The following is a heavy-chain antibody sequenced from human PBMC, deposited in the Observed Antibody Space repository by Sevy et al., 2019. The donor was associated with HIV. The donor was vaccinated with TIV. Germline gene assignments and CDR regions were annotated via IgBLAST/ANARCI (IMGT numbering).Heavy chain of an antibody. CDR1: GFTFSNYG. V-gene: IGHV3-33*01. J-gene: IGHJ4*02. D-gene: IGHD3-22*01. CDR3: ARGADFNDRSAKRDFDY. CDR2: LWNDGSNK. Sequence: GGSLRLSCAASGFTFSNYGMHWVRRAPGKGLEWVAVLWNDGSNKYYADSVKGRFTISRDNSKNTLYLQMNSLRVEDTAVYFCARGADFNDRSAKRDFDYWGQGTLVTVSS.